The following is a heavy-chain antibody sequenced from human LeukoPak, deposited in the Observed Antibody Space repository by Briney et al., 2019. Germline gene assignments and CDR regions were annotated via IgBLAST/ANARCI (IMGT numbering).Heavy chain of an antibody. CDR3: AKDGRIVGATTFDY. D-gene: IGHD1-26*01. CDR2: ITTSDGNT. J-gene: IGHJ4*02. CDR1: GFTFSSYT. Sequence: GGSLRLSCAASGFTFSSYTMSWVRQAPGKGLEWVSTITTSDGNTYYADSVKGRFTISRDNSKNTLYLQMNSLRAEDTAVYYCAKDGRIVGATTFDYWGQGTLVTVSS. V-gene: IGHV3-23*01.